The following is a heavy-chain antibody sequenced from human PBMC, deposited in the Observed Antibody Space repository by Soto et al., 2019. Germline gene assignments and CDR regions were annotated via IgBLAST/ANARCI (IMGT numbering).Heavy chain of an antibody. CDR1: GYTFTNYG. J-gene: IGHJ5*02. CDR2: INVYNGNT. CDR3: VRGEGSGSYYNQYNWFDP. V-gene: IGHV1-18*01. D-gene: IGHD3-10*01. Sequence: QVQLVQSGGEVKKPGASVKVSCKASGYTFTNYGISWVRQAPGQGLEWMGWINVYNGNTKYAQKVQGRDTMTTDTSKSTAYMELRSLRSDDTAVYYCVRGEGSGSYYNQYNWFDPWGQGTLVTVSS.